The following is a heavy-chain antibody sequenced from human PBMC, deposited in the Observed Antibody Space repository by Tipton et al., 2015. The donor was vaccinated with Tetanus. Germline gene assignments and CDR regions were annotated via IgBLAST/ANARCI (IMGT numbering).Heavy chain of an antibody. J-gene: IGHJ4*02. D-gene: IGHD3-22*01. CDR2: IYYSGST. CDR3: ARHYYDSSGPLDD. CDR1: GGSISSSSYY. Sequence: TLSLTCTVSGGSISSSSYYWGWIRQPPGKGLEWIGSIYYSGSTYYNPSLKSRVPISVDTSKNQFSLKLSSVTAADTAVYYCARHYYDSSGPLDDWGQGTLVTVSS. V-gene: IGHV4-39*01.